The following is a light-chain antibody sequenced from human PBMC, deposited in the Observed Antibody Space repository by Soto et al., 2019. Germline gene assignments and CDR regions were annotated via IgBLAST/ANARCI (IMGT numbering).Light chain of an antibody. CDR2: AAS. CDR1: QGIRND. CDR3: QQSYTRPPA. Sequence: DMRMNQSLASLSVSLGERVTXTCRASQGIRNDLGWYQQRPGKAPKRLIYAASTLQSGVPSRFSGSGSGTDFTLTTTSLQSEDFATYYCQQSYTRPPAFGQGTRMGVK. V-gene: IGKV1-39*01. J-gene: IGKJ5*01.